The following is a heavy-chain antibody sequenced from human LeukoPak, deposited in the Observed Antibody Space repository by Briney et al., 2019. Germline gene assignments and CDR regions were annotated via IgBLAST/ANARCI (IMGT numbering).Heavy chain of an antibody. D-gene: IGHD2-15*01. V-gene: IGHV1-69*13. CDR3: ARDEIVVVAAPGDYYYGMDV. CDR2: IIPIFGTA. Sequence: SVKVSCTASGGTFSSYAISWVRQAPGQGLEWMGGIIPIFGTANYAQKFQGRVTITADESTSTAYMELSSLRSEDTAVYYCARDEIVVVAAPGDYYYGMDVWGQGTTVTVSS. CDR1: GGTFSSYA. J-gene: IGHJ6*02.